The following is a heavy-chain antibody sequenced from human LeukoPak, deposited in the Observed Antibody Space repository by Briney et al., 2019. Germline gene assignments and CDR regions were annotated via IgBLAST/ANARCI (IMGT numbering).Heavy chain of an antibody. V-gene: IGHV3-11*06. CDR2: ISSLSSFT. CDR3: AKADDSSGYYYFDY. CDR1: GFTFRDYY. D-gene: IGHD3-22*01. J-gene: IGHJ4*02. Sequence: PGGSLRLSCAASGFTFRDYYMSWIRQAPGKGLECVAYISSLSSFTKYADSVKGRFTISRDNAKNFLYLQVNSPRAEDTAVYYCAKADDSSGYYYFDYWGQGTLVTVSS.